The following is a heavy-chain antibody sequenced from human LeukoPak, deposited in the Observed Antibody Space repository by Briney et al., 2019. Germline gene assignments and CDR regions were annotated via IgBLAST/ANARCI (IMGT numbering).Heavy chain of an antibody. CDR1: GFTFSSYA. CDR3: AKDDYYDSSGYLPH. J-gene: IGHJ4*02. CDR2: ISGSGGST. D-gene: IGHD3-22*01. Sequence: PGGSLRLSCAASGFTFSSYAMSWVRQAPGKGLEWVSAISGSGGSTYYADSVKGRFTISRDSSKNTLYLQMNSLRAEDTAVYYCAKDDYYDSSGYLPHWGQGTLVTVSS. V-gene: IGHV3-23*01.